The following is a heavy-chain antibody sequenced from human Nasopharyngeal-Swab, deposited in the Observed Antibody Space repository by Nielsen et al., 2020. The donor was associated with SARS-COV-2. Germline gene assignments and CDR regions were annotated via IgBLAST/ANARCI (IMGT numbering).Heavy chain of an antibody. Sequence: LCLSSAASVVTFSRYVMCWVRQAPAKGLEWVSAISGSGGSTYYADSVKGRFTISRDNSKNTLYLQMNSLRAEDTAVYYCAKDLQGYSGSYFNWGQGTLVTVSS. CDR1: VVTFSRYV. J-gene: IGHJ4*02. CDR3: AKDLQGYSGSYFN. CDR2: ISGSGGST. V-gene: IGHV3-23*01. D-gene: IGHD1-26*01.